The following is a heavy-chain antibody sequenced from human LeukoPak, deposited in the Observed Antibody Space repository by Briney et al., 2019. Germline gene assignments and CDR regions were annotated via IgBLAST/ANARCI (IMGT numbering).Heavy chain of an antibody. CDR1: GYTFSSYA. D-gene: IGHD3-10*01. CDR2: ISGSGGST. J-gene: IGHJ4*02. CDR3: AKAIWFGELSPFDY. Sequence: SCKASGYTFSSYAMSWVRQAPGKGLEWVSAISGSGGSTYYADSVKGRFTISRDNSKNTLYLQMNSLRAEDTAVYYCAKAIWFGELSPFDYWGQGTLVTVSS. V-gene: IGHV3-23*01.